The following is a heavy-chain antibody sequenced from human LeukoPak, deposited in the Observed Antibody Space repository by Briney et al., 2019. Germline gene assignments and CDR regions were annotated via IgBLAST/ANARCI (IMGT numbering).Heavy chain of an antibody. Sequence: GGSLRLSCAASGFTVSSTYMTWVRQAPGKGLEWVSVIDGGGYTFYADSVKGRFSISSDNSKNTLYLQMNSLRGEDTAVYYCARGSLDGPFDYWGQGTLVTVSS. J-gene: IGHJ4*02. CDR3: ARGSLDGPFDY. CDR1: GFTVSSTY. D-gene: IGHD5-24*01. CDR2: IDGGGYT. V-gene: IGHV3-53*01.